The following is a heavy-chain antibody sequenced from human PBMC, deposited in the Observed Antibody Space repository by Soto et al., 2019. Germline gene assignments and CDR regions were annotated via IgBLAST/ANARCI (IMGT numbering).Heavy chain of an antibody. Sequence: EVQLLESGGALVQPGGSLRLSCAASGFMFIVYAMSWVRQAPGRGLEWVAVISGSGGTTFYADSVKGRFTITRDNARNTLYMEMNSLGAEDTATYYCAKDQKQLGYWGQGTLVIVS. CDR1: GFMFIVYA. V-gene: IGHV3-23*01. J-gene: IGHJ4*02. CDR3: AKDQKQLGY. CDR2: ISGSGGTT. D-gene: IGHD1-1*01.